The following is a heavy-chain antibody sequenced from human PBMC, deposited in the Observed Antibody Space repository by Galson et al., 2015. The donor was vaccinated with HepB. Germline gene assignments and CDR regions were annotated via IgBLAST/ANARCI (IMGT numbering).Heavy chain of an antibody. Sequence: SVKVSCKASGYTFTNYGIGWVRQAPGQGLEWMGWIRADNGNTKYAQKLQGRVTMTTDTSTSTAYMELRSLRSDDTAVYYCARVDYDFWSGYYSHYYYMAVGGKGTAVTVSS. CDR3: ARVDYDFWSGYYSHYYYMAV. V-gene: IGHV1-18*01. D-gene: IGHD3-3*01. CDR2: IRADNGNT. J-gene: IGHJ6*03. CDR1: GYTFTNYG.